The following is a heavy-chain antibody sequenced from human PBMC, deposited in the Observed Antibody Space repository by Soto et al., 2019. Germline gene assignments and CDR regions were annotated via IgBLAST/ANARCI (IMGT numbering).Heavy chain of an antibody. Sequence: GGSVRLSCAASGFTVINSYMSWVRQAPGKGLEWVSVIYSGGSTYYADSVKGRFTISRDSSKNTLYLQMNSLRAEDTAVYYCARGFQSSFGYWGQGTLVTVSS. CDR1: GFTVINSY. J-gene: IGHJ4*02. D-gene: IGHD2-21*01. V-gene: IGHV3-53*01. CDR2: IYSGGST. CDR3: ARGFQSSFGY.